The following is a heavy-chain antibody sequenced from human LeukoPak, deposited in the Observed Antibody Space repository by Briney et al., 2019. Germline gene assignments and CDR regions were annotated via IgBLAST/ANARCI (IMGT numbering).Heavy chain of an antibody. D-gene: IGHD2-15*01. V-gene: IGHV4-4*07. J-gene: IGHJ3*02. CDR2: IYTSGST. Sequence: SETLSLTCIVSGGSICGSYWCWSWQPAGKGLEWSGRIYTSGSTNYNPSLKSRVTMSLDTSKNQFSLNLSSVTAAYTAVYYCAGDQGWRLNPAFDIWGQGTMVTVSS. CDR3: AGDQGWRLNPAFDI. CDR1: GGSICGSY.